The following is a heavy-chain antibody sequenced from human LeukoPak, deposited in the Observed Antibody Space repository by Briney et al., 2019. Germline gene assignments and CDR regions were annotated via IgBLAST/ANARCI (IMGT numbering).Heavy chain of an antibody. CDR2: ISGSGGST. J-gene: IGHJ4*02. CDR3: AKDMDYYDSSGYTPSEAYFDY. D-gene: IGHD3-22*01. Sequence: PGGSLRLSCAAPGFTFSSYAMSWVRQAPGKGLEWVSAISGSGGSTYYADSVKGRFTISRDNSKNTLYLQMNSLRAEDTAVYYCAKDMDYYDSSGYTPSEAYFDYWGQGTLVTVSS. V-gene: IGHV3-23*01. CDR1: GFTFSSYA.